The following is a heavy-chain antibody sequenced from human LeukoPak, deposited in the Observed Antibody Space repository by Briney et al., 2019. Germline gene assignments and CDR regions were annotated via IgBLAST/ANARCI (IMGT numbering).Heavy chain of an antibody. Sequence: GRSLRLSCAASGFTFSSYAMHWVRQAPGKGLEWVAVISYDGSNKYYADSVKGRFTISRDNSKNTLYLQMNSLRAEDTAVYYCARAPLWSMHSFDYWGQGTLVTVSS. CDR3: ARAPLWSMHSFDY. CDR2: ISYDGSNK. V-gene: IGHV3-30-3*01. J-gene: IGHJ4*02. CDR1: GFTFSSYA. D-gene: IGHD3-16*01.